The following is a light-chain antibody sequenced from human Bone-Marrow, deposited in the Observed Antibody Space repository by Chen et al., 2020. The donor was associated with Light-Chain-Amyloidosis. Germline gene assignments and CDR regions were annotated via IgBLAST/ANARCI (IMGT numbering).Light chain of an antibody. CDR1: SSDVGCDNH. CDR2: EVT. CDR3: SSYTITSTLV. J-gene: IGLJ1*01. V-gene: IGLV2-14*01. Sequence: QSALTQPAYVSGSPGQSITISCTGTSSDVGCDNHVSWYQQHPDKAPQLMIYEVTNRPSWVPDRFSGSKSDNTASLTISGLQTEDEADYFCSSYTITSTLVFGSGTRVTVL.